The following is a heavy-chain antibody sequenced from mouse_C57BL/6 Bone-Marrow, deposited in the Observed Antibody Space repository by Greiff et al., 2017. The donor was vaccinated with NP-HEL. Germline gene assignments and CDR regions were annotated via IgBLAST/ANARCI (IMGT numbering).Heavy chain of an antibody. J-gene: IGHJ4*01. CDR3: AREYYYGSSPYYYAMDY. V-gene: IGHV5-12*01. CDR2: ISNGGGST. Sequence: EVQRVESGGGLVQPGGSLKLSCAASGFTFSDYYMYWVRQTPEKRLEWVAYISNGGGSTYYPDTVKGRFTISRDNAKNTLYLQMSRLKSEDTAMYYCAREYYYGSSPYYYAMDYWGQGTSVTVSS. CDR1: GFTFSDYY. D-gene: IGHD1-1*01.